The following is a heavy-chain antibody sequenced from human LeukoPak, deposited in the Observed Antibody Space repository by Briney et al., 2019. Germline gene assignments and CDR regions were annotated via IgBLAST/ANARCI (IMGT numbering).Heavy chain of an antibody. V-gene: IGHV1-46*03. CDR1: GYTFTSYY. CDR2: INPSGGST. CDR3: ARAARVYNWFDP. D-gene: IGHD3-3*01. J-gene: IGHJ5*02. Sequence: ASVKVSCKASGYTFTSYYMHWVQQAPGQGLEWMGIINPSGGSTSYAQKFQGRVTMTRDTSTSTVYMELSSLRSEDTAVYYCARAARVYNWFDPWGQGTLVTVSS.